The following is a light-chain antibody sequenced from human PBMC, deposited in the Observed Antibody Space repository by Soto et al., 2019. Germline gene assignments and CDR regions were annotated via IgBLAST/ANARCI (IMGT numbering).Light chain of an antibody. Sequence: QSVVTQPPSASGTPGQRVTISCSGSGSNIGSNVAFWYQQLPGTAPKLLINTNNQRPSGVPDRFSGSIDSSSNSASLTISGLKTEDEADYYCQSYDSTNPVVFGGGTKLTVL. CDR3: QSYDSTNPVV. J-gene: IGLJ2*01. CDR2: TNN. V-gene: IGLV1-44*01. CDR1: GSNIGSNV.